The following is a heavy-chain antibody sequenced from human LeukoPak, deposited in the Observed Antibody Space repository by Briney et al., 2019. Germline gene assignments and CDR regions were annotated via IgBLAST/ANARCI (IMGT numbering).Heavy chain of an antibody. V-gene: IGHV1-2*02. CDR1: GGTFSSYY. Sequence: ASVKVSCKASGGTFSSYYMHWVRQAPGQGLEWMGWINPNSGGTNYAQKFQGRVTMTRDTSISTAYMELSRLRSDDTAVYYCARRLWFGELSWFDPWGQGTLVTVSS. CDR3: ARRLWFGELSWFDP. CDR2: INPNSGGT. J-gene: IGHJ5*02. D-gene: IGHD3-10*01.